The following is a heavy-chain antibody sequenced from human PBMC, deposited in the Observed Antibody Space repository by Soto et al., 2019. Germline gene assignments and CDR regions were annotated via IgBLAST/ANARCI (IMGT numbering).Heavy chain of an antibody. V-gene: IGHV4-39*01. Sequence: QLQLQESGPGLVKPSETLSLTCTVSGGSISSTSYYWGWIRQPPGKGLEWIGSISYSGSTYYSPSLKSRVTISVDTSRNQFSLTVSSVTAADTAVYYCARPRLGRMYYFDYWGQGTLVTVSS. CDR2: ISYSGST. J-gene: IGHJ4*02. CDR3: ARPRLGRMYYFDY. D-gene: IGHD7-27*01. CDR1: GGSISSTSYY.